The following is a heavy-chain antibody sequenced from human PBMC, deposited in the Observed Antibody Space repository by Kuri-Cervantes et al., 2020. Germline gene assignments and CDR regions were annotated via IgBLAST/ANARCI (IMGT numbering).Heavy chain of an antibody. V-gene: IGHV1-24*01. CDR3: ARDRTTEGGVTEDQYYYYYYGMDV. D-gene: IGHD4-11*01. Sequence: ASVKVSCKVSGYTLTELSMHWVRQAPGKGLEWMGGFDPEDGETIYAQKFQGRVTMTEDTSTDAAYMELSSLRSEDTAVYYCARDRTTEGGVTEDQYYYYYYGMDVWGQGTTVTVSS. CDR2: FDPEDGET. CDR1: GYTLTELS. J-gene: IGHJ6*02.